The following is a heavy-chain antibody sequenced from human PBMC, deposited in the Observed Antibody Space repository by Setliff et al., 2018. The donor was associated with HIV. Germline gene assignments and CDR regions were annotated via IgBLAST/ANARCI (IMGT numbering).Heavy chain of an antibody. D-gene: IGHD3-22*01. Sequence: SETLSLTCAVYVGSFSGCYWSWIRQPPGKGLEWIGEISHSGRTNYNPSLKSRVTISVDTSKNQFSLKLSSVTAADTAVYYCARGPLDSSGYRSDAFDIWGQGTMVTVSS. V-gene: IGHV4-34*01. J-gene: IGHJ3*02. CDR2: ISHSGRT. CDR3: ARGPLDSSGYRSDAFDI. CDR1: VGSFSGCY.